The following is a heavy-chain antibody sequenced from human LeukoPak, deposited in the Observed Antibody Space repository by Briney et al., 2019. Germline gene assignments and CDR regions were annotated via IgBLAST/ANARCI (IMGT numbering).Heavy chain of an antibody. CDR3: ARRGYCSSTSCYAIDY. CDR1: GYSFTSYW. Sequence: GKSLKISCKGSGYSFTSYWIGWMRQMPGKGLEWMGIIYPGDSDTRYSPSFQGQVTISVDKSISTAYLQWSSLKASDTAMYYCARRGYCSSTSCYAIDYWGQGTLVTVSS. CDR2: IYPGDSDT. J-gene: IGHJ4*02. V-gene: IGHV5-51*01. D-gene: IGHD2-2*01.